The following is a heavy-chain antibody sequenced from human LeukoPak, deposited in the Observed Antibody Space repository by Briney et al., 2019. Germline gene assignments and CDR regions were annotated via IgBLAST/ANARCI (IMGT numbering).Heavy chain of an antibody. D-gene: IGHD2-2*02. J-gene: IGHJ5*02. Sequence: GGSLRLSCAASGFTFSSYAMSWVRQAPGKGLEWVSGISGSGDIKVYADSVKGRFTISRDNSKDTLYLQMNTLRAEDTAVYYCASLGYCSSTSCYKPWGQGTLVTVSS. CDR3: ASLGYCSSTSCYKP. CDR1: GFTFSSYA. CDR2: ISGSGDIK. V-gene: IGHV3-23*01.